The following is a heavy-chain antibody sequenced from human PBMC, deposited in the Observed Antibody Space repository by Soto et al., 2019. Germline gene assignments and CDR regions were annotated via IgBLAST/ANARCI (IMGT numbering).Heavy chain of an antibody. CDR2: ISGSGGST. CDR3: ANGRYYYDSSGYFAY. V-gene: IGHV3-23*01. Sequence: GGSLRLSCAASGFTYSSYAMSWVRQAPGKGLEWVSAISGSGGSTYYADSVKGRFTISRDNSKNTLYLQMNSLRAEDTAVYYCANGRYYYDSSGYFAYWGQGTLVTVS. D-gene: IGHD3-22*01. J-gene: IGHJ4*02. CDR1: GFTYSSYA.